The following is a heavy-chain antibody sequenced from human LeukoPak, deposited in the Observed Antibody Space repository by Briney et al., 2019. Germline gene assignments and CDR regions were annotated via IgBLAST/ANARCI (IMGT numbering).Heavy chain of an antibody. J-gene: IGHJ4*02. Sequence: ASVKVSCKASGYTFTSYGISWVRQAPGQGLDWMGWISAYNGNTNYAQKLQGRVTMTTDTSTSTAYMELRSLRSDDTAVYYFATPNRGSGWYALGDRAFFDYWGQGTLVTVSS. CDR2: ISAYNGNT. V-gene: IGHV1-18*01. CDR3: ATPNRGSGWYALGDRAFFDY. CDR1: GYTFTSYG. D-gene: IGHD6-19*01.